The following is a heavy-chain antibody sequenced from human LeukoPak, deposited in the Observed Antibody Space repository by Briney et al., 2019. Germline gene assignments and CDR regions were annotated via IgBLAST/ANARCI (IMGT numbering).Heavy chain of an antibody. CDR1: GYTFTGYY. CDR2: INPNSGGT. CDR3: ARDQRAAAAGTWFDP. Sequence: ASVKVSCKASGYTFTGYYMHWVRQAPGQGLEWMGWINPNSGGTNYAQKFQGRVTMTRDTSISTAYMELSRLRSGDTAVYYCARDQRAAAAGTWFDPWGQGTLVTVSS. J-gene: IGHJ5*02. V-gene: IGHV1-2*02. D-gene: IGHD6-13*01.